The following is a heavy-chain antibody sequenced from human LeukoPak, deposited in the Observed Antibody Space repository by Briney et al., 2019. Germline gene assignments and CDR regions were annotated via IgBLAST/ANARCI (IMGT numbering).Heavy chain of an antibody. CDR1: GYTFTSYG. CDR3: ARDVLGGSYGGGVFGY. D-gene: IGHD1-26*01. Sequence: GESLKISCKASGYTFTSYGISWVRQAPGQGLEWMGWISAYNGNTNYAQKLQGRVTMTTDTSTSAAYMELRSLRSDDTAVYYCARDVLGGSYGGGVFGYWGQGTLVTVSS. CDR2: ISAYNGNT. V-gene: IGHV1-18*01. J-gene: IGHJ4*02.